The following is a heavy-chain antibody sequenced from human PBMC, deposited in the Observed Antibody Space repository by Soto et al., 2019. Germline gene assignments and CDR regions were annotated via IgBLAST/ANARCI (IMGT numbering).Heavy chain of an antibody. Sequence: QVQLQESGPGLVKPSQTLSLTCTVSGGSISSGGYYWSWIRQHPGKGLEWIGYIYYSGSTYYNPSLKSRVTISVDTSKNQFSLKLSSATAADTAVYYCARDTRGYDVMGLFDYWGQGTLVTVSS. J-gene: IGHJ4*02. CDR3: ARDTRGYDVMGLFDY. D-gene: IGHD5-12*01. CDR2: IYYSGST. CDR1: GGSISSGGYY. V-gene: IGHV4-31*03.